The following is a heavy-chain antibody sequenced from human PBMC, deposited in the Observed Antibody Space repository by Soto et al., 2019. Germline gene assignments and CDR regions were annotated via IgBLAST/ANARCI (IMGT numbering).Heavy chain of an antibody. CDR1: GGSIRSSSYY. V-gene: IGHV4-39*01. Sequence: SETLSLTCIVSGGSIRSSSYYFFCIRQPPGNGLELIGSIFYSGSTYYNPSLKSRVTISVDASKNQFSLKLNSVTAADTAMYYCARLNKYFDYWGQGTLVTVSS. CDR2: IFYSGST. J-gene: IGHJ4*02. CDR3: ARLNKYFDY.